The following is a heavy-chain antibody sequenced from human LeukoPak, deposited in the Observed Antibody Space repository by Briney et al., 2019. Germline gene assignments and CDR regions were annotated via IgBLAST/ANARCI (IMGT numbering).Heavy chain of an antibody. CDR3: ARAVDYPTYSFDF. CDR1: GYGFTSYQ. Sequence: ASVRVSCKASGYGFTSYQIHWVRQAPGQGLEWMGIINPSGGSTRYAQKFQARLTLTSDTSATTVYMELTHVRSDDTAVYYCARAVDYPTYSFDFSGHGSLVTVST. V-gene: IGHV1-46*01. J-gene: IGHJ4*01. D-gene: IGHD4/OR15-4a*01. CDR2: INPSGGST.